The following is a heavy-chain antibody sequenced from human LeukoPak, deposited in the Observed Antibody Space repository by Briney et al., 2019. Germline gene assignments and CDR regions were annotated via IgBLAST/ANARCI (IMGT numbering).Heavy chain of an antibody. D-gene: IGHD3-10*01. Sequence: GASVKVSCKASGYTFTAYYVHWVRQAPRQGPEWMGWINPNTGGTNFAQRFQGRVTLTRDTSISTAYVELSSLRSDDTAVYYCARDPEAGSGHWGQGTLVTVSS. CDR2: INPNTGGT. CDR1: GYTFTAYY. CDR3: ARDPEAGSGH. V-gene: IGHV1-2*02. J-gene: IGHJ4*02.